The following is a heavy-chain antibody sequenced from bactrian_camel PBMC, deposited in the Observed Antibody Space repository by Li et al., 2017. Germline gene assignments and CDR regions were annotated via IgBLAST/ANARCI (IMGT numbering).Heavy chain of an antibody. J-gene: IGHJ4*01. CDR3: ATGGGDSGLSNH. CDR2: IDLDGRA. V-gene: IGHV3S53*01. CDR1: GSLRC. D-gene: IGHD4*01. Sequence: HVQLVESGGGSVQAGGSLRLSCQASGSLRCMGWFRQAPGKEYEGVATIDLDGRANYADSVKGRFTISRDNAKNTVYLQLDSLKTEDRAMYYCATGGGDSGLSNHWGQGTQVTVS.